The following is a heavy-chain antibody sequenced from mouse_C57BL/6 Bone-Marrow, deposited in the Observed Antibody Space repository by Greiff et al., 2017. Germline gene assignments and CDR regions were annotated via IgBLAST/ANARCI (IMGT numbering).Heavy chain of an antibody. Sequence: QVQLQQPGAELVMPGASVKLSCKASGYTFTSYWMHWVKQRPGQGLEWIGEIDPSDSYTNYNQKFKGKSTLTVDKSSSTAYMQLSSLTSEDAAVSYCAREQLGFLRFAYWGRGTLVTVSA. V-gene: IGHV1-69*01. CDR2: IDPSDSYT. J-gene: IGHJ3*01. CDR1: GYTFTSYW. CDR3: AREQLGFLRFAY.